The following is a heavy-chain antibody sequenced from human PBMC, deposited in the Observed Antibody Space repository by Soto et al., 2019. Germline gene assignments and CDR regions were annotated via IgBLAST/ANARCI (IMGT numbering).Heavy chain of an antibody. J-gene: IGHJ4*02. CDR2: MDHSGST. V-gene: IGHV4-30-2*01. D-gene: IGHD2-2*01. CDR3: ARVPDY. CDR1: ACSISRGVYS. Sequence: QLQLQESGSGLLKPSQTLSLTWSVSACSISRGVYSWIWIRQPPVKVLEWIGYMDHSGSTYYNPSLKSRATISIDRSKNQFSLKLSSVTAADTAVYYCARVPDYWGQGILVTVSS.